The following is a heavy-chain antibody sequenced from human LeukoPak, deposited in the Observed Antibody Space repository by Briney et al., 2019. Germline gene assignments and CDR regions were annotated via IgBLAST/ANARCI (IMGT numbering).Heavy chain of an antibody. CDR3: ARAPPYYYDSSGYYSLCYYYYMDV. J-gene: IGHJ6*03. D-gene: IGHD3-22*01. V-gene: IGHV3-11*01. CDR1: GFTFGDYN. Sequence: PGGSLRLSCAASGFTFGDYNMRWIRQAPGKGLEWVSSISRSGSTKYYADSVKGRFTISRDNAKNSLYLQMNSLRAEDTAVYYCARAPPYYYDSSGYYSLCYYYYMDVWGKGTTVTISS. CDR2: ISRSGSTK.